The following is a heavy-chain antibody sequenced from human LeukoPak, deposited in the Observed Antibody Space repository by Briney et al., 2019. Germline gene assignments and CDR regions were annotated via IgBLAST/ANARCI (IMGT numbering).Heavy chain of an antibody. D-gene: IGHD2-21*02. CDR2: VSKNSNYI. V-gene: IGHV3-21*01. CDR3: ASLPYCGADCYTDY. Sequence: TGGSLRLSCAASRFTFSSYSMIWVRQAPGKGREWVSSVSKNSNYIYYADSVKGRFTISRDNAKNSLYLQMNSLRAEDTAVYYCASLPYCGADCYTDYWGQGTLV. CDR1: RFTFSSYS. J-gene: IGHJ4*02.